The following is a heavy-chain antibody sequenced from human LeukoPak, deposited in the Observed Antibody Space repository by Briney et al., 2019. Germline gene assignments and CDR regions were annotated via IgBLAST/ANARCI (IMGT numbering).Heavy chain of an antibody. CDR2: IIPILGIA. J-gene: IGHJ5*02. V-gene: IGHV1-69*04. Sequence: ASVKVSCKASGGTFSSYAISWVRQAPGQGLEWMGRIIPILGIANYAQKFQGRVTITADKSTSTAYMELSSLRSEDTAVYYCARGGNIVVVPAAMGNWFDPWGQGTLVTVSS. D-gene: IGHD2-2*01. CDR1: GGTFSSYA. CDR3: ARGGNIVVVPAAMGNWFDP.